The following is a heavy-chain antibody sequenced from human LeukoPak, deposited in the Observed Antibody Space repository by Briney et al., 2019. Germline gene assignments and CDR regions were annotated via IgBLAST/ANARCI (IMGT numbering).Heavy chain of an antibody. CDR3: ARDNYSGYDFWSGYYPPFDY. Sequence: ASVKVSCKASGYTFTSYGISWVRQAPGQGLEWMGWISAYNGNTNYAQKLQGRVTMTTDTSTSTAYMELRSLRSDATAVYYCARDNYSGYDFWSGYYPPFDYWGQGTLVTVSS. J-gene: IGHJ4*02. CDR1: GYTFTSYG. CDR2: ISAYNGNT. V-gene: IGHV1-18*01. D-gene: IGHD3-3*01.